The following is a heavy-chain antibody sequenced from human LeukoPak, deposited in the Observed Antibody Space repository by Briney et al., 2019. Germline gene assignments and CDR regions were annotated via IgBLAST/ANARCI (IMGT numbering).Heavy chain of an antibody. CDR2: INPSGGIT. V-gene: IGHV1-46*01. CDR3: ARVSVGATMLAYFDY. D-gene: IGHD1-26*01. Sequence: ASVKVSCKASGYTFTNYYMHWVRQAPGQGHEWVGIINPSGGITNYAQKFQGRVTMTRDMSTSTVYMELSSLRSEDTAVYYCARVSVGATMLAYFDYWGQGTLVTVSS. CDR1: GYTFTNYY. J-gene: IGHJ4*02.